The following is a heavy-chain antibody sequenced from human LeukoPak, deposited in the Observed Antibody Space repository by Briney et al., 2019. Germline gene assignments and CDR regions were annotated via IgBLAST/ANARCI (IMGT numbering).Heavy chain of an antibody. CDR3: ARSLPGWLPDY. V-gene: IGHV4-59*01. D-gene: IGHD2-15*01. CDR2: IYYSGST. CDR1: GGSISSYY. Sequence: SETLSLTCTVSGGSISSYYWSWIRQPPGKGLEWIGYIYYSGSTNYKPSLKSRVTISVDTSKNQFSLKLSSVTAADTAVYYCARSLPGWLPDYWGQGTLVTVSS. J-gene: IGHJ4*02.